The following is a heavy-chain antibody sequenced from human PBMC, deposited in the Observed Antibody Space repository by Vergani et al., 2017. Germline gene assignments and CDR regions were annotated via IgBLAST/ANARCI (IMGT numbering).Heavy chain of an antibody. D-gene: IGHD2-21*01. J-gene: IGHJ6*02. Sequence: EVQLVESGGGLVQPGGSLTLSCAASGFTFSGSAMHWVRQTSGKGLEWIGRIRDKTYNYATAYAVSVKGRFIISRDDSKKTAYLQMNSLRVEDTAIYYCAKARDPNCKGGNCYSYYYGLDLWGQGTTVTVSS. CDR2: IRDKTYNYAT. V-gene: IGHV3-73*02. CDR1: GFTFSGSA. CDR3: AKARDPNCKGGNCYSYYYGLDL.